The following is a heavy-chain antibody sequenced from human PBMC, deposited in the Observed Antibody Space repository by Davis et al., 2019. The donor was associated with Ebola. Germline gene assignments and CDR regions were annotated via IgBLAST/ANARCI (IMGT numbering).Heavy chain of an antibody. CDR2: INPNSGGT. Sequence: AASVKVSCKASGYTFSGNYIQWVRQAPGQGLEWMGRINPNSGGTNYAQKFQGRVTMTRDTSTSTAYMELRSLRSDDTAVYYCARVYYYYYGMDVWGQGTTVNVSS. J-gene: IGHJ6*02. CDR1: GYTFSGNY. CDR3: ARVYYYYYGMDV. V-gene: IGHV1-2*06.